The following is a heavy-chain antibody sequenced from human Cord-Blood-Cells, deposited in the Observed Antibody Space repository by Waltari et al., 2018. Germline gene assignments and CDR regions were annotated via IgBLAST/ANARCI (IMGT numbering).Heavy chain of an antibody. CDR2: IIPIFGTA. V-gene: IGHV1-69*01. D-gene: IGHD2-21*02. Sequence: QVQLVQSGAEVKKPGSSVKVSCKASGGTFSTHAITWVRQAPGPGLEWMGGIIPIFGTANYAQKFQGRVTITADEATSTAYMGLSSLRSEDTAVYYCARDQGGAYCGGDCYFAYWGQGTLVTVSS. J-gene: IGHJ4*02. CDR3: ARDQGGAYCGGDCYFAY. CDR1: GGTFSTHA.